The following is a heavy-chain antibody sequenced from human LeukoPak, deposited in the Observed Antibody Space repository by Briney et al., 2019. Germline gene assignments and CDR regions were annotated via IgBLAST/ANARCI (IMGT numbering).Heavy chain of an antibody. CDR3: ARAQTPYYYDSSGYYNFDY. CDR2: IIPIFGTA. Sequence: ASVKVSCKASGGTFSSYAISWVRQAPGQGPEWMGGIIPIFGTANYAQKFQGRVTITADESTSTAYMELSSLRSEDTAVYYCARAQTPYYYDSSGYYNFDYWGQGTLVTVSS. V-gene: IGHV1-69*01. CDR1: GGTFSSYA. J-gene: IGHJ4*02. D-gene: IGHD3-22*01.